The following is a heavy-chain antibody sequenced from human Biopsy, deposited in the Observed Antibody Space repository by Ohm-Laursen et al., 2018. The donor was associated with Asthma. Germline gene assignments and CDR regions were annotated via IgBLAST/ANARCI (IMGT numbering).Heavy chain of an antibody. D-gene: IGHD6-19*01. CDR3: AKAFLGGVSVANYFDS. J-gene: IGHJ4*02. Sequence: LSLTCAAPGFTFDNYVMTWVRQAPGKGLEWVSGISWNSATVAYADSVKGRFTISRDNAKNSLYLQMNSLRPDDTALYYCAKAFLGGVSVANYFDSWGQGTLVTVSS. CDR1: GFTFDNYV. V-gene: IGHV3-9*01. CDR2: ISWNSATV.